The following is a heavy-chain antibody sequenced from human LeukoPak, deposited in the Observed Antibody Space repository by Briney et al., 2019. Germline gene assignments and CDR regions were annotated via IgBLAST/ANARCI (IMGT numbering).Heavy chain of an antibody. Sequence: SQTLSLTCTVSGGSISSGSYYWSWIRQPAGKGLEWIGRIYTSGSTNYNPSLKSRVTISVDTSKNQFSLKLSSVTAADTAVYYCATRGAFDIWGQGTMVTVSS. CDR2: IYTSGST. V-gene: IGHV4-61*02. CDR3: ATRGAFDI. D-gene: IGHD5-24*01. J-gene: IGHJ3*02. CDR1: GGSISSGSYY.